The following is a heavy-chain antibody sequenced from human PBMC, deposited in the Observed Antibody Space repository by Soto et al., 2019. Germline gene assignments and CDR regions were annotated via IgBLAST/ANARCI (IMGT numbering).Heavy chain of an antibody. CDR2: ISSSSSYI. CDR3: ARMTTVRITGVFDY. J-gene: IGHJ4*02. Sequence: GGSLRLSCAASGFTFSSYSMNWVRQAPGKGLEWVSSISSSSSYIYYADSVKGRFTISRDNAKNSLYLQMNSLRAEDTAVYYCARMTTVRITGVFDYWGQGTLVTVSS. CDR1: GFTFSSYS. D-gene: IGHD4-17*01. V-gene: IGHV3-21*01.